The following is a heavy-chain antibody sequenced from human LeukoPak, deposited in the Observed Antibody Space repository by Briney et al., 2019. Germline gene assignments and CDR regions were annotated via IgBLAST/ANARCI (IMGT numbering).Heavy chain of an antibody. D-gene: IGHD3-10*01. CDR3: AKDKGAEGVIKDY. CDR1: GFTFSSYG. V-gene: IGHV3-30*18. Sequence: PGGSLRLSCAASGFTFSSYGMHWVRQAPGKGLEWVAVISYDGSNKYYADSVKGRFIISRDNSKNTLYLQMNSLRAEDTAVYYCAKDKGAEGVIKDYWGQGTLVTVSS. CDR2: ISYDGSNK. J-gene: IGHJ4*02.